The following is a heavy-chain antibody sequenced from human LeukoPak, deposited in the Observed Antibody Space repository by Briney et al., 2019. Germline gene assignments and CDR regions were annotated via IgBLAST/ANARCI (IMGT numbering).Heavy chain of an antibody. V-gene: IGHV3-23*01. CDR1: GFTFSSYA. CDR3: AKWIAAAGVPVFDY. J-gene: IGHJ4*02. CDR2: ISCSGGST. Sequence: GGSLRLSCAASGFTFSSYAMSWVRQAPGKGLEWVSAISCSGGSTYYADPVKGRFTISRDNSKNTLYLQMNSLRAEDTAVYYCAKWIAAAGVPVFDYWGQGTLVTVSS. D-gene: IGHD6-13*01.